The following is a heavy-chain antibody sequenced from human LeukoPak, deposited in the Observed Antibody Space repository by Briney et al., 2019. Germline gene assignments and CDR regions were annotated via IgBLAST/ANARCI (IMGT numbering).Heavy chain of an antibody. CDR1: GYTFTGCY. V-gene: IGHV1-2*02. CDR3: ARDRVEIQLWLNY. Sequence: GASVKVSCKASGYTFTGCYMHWVRQAPGQGLEWMGWINPNSGGTNYAQKFQGRVTMTRDTSISTAYMELSRLRSDDTAVYYCARDRVEIQLWLNYWGQGTLVTVSS. J-gene: IGHJ4*02. D-gene: IGHD5-18*01. CDR2: INPNSGGT.